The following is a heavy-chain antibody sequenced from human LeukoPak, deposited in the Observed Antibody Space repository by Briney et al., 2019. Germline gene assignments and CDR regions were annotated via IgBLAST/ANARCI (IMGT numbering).Heavy chain of an antibody. D-gene: IGHD3-9*01. J-gene: IGHJ4*02. CDR2: INHSGST. CDR3: ARGDILTGYFREFGFFDY. Sequence: SETLSLTCAVYGGSFSGYYWSWTRQPPGKGLEWIGEINHSGSTNYNPSLKSRVTISVDTSKNQFSLKLSSVTAADTAVYYCARGDILTGYFREFGFFDYWGQGTLVTVSS. CDR1: GGSFSGYY. V-gene: IGHV4-34*01.